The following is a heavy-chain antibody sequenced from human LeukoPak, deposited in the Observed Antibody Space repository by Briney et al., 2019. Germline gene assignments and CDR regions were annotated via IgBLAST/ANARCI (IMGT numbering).Heavy chain of an antibody. CDR2: IRDSGEA. CDR1: GFRVSDYY. D-gene: IGHD3/OR15-3a*01. CDR3: ARDRAANQDWVEFDP. Sequence: WGSLRLSCAVSGFRVSDYYMSWVRQAPGKGLEWAGLIRDSGEAFYADFARGRFAISRDESANTLYLQMSSLRVEDTAVYFCARDRAANQDWVEFDPWGQGTPVIVSS. V-gene: IGHV3-66*03. J-gene: IGHJ5*02.